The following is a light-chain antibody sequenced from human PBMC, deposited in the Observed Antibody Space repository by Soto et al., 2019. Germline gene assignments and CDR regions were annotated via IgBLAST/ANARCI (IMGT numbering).Light chain of an antibody. CDR1: QSISDS. CDR2: EAY. CDR3: QQYNGYWT. J-gene: IGKJ1*01. V-gene: IGKV1-5*03. Sequence: DIQMTQSPSTLSASVGDRVTITCRASQSISDSLAWYQQKPGKAPKLLIYEAYNLKSGVPSRFSGSGSGTEYTLTISSLQPDDFASYYCQQYNGYWTFGQGTKVEIK.